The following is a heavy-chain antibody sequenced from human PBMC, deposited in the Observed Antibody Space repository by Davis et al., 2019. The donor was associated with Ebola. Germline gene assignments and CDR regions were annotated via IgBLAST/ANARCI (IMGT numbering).Heavy chain of an antibody. Sequence: PAESLTLSCAASGFSSTPYGMNWVSQAPGKGLEWVAYIWPDGSQKSDADSVRGRLTISRDNAKNTVYMELKNLRGEDTAVYYCVRDGPHYDLDYWSRGTLVTVSS. CDR2: IWPDGSQK. V-gene: IGHV3-33*01. D-gene: IGHD5-12*01. CDR1: GFSSTPYG. CDR3: VRDGPHYDLDY. J-gene: IGHJ4*02.